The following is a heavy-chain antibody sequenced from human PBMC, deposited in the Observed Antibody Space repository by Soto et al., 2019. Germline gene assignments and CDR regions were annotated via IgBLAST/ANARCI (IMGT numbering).Heavy chain of an antibody. CDR3: ARDTVTAARAYNWFDP. CDR1: GGSISSGGYY. CDR2: IYYSGST. V-gene: IGHV4-31*03. Sequence: SETLSLTCTVSGGSISSGGYYWSWIRQHPGKGVEWIGYIYYSGSTYYNPSLKSRVTISVDTSKNQFSLKLSSVTAADTAVYYCARDTVTAARAYNWFDPWGQGTLVTVSS. J-gene: IGHJ5*02. D-gene: IGHD6-6*01.